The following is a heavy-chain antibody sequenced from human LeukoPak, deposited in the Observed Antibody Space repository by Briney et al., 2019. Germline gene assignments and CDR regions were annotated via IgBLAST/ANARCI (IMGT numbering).Heavy chain of an antibody. CDR3: ARGLYSNYVPTRYYYYGMDV. D-gene: IGHD4-11*01. CDR2: VHTSGTT. V-gene: IGHV4-4*07. Sequence: TSETLSLTCTVSNGSISSYFWSCIRQPAGKGLEWIGRVHTSGTTNYNPSLKSRVTMSVDTSKNQFSLKLSSVTAADTAVYYCARGLYSNYVPTRYYYYGMDVWGQGTTVTVSS. CDR1: NGSISSYF. J-gene: IGHJ6*02.